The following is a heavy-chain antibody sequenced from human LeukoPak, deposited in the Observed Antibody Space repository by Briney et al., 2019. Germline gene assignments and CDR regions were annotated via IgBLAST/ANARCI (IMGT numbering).Heavy chain of an antibody. CDR2: IKQGGSEK. CDR1: GFTFSNYW. D-gene: IGHD1-26*01. CDR3: AKGMVGARRHAFDI. V-gene: IGHV3-7*03. Sequence: GGSLRLSCAASGFTFSNYWMTWVRQAPGKGLEWVANIKQGGSEKYYVDSVKGRFTISRDNSKNTLYLQMNSLRAEDTAVYYCAKGMVGARRHAFDIWGQGTMVTVSS. J-gene: IGHJ3*02.